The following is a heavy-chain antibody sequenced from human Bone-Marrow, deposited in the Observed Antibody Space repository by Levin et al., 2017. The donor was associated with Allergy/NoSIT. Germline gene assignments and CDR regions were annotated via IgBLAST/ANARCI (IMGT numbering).Heavy chain of an antibody. CDR3: ARNAGYSESSYYFDV. V-gene: IGHV3-30*03. Sequence: GGSLRLSCAASGFSFSDDGVSWVRQAPGTGLEWVAVISYGKNKYYSESVKGRFTISRDTSKDTVYLQMNSLRPEDTAVYYCARNAGYSESSYYFDVWGQGTLVTVSS. D-gene: IGHD3-16*02. J-gene: IGHJ4*02. CDR2: ISYGKNK. CDR1: GFSFSDDG.